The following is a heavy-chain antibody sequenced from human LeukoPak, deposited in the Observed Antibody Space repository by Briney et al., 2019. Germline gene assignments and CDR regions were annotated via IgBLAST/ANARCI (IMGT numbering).Heavy chain of an antibody. Sequence: ASVKVSCKASGYTFTSYGISWVRQAPGQGLEWMGWISAYNGNTNYAQKLQGRVTMTTDTSTSTAYMELRSLRSDDTAVYYCARGWGDIVVVPAALRRYYFDYWGQGTLVTVSS. CDR3: ARGWGDIVVVPAALRRYYFDY. V-gene: IGHV1-18*01. CDR2: ISAYNGNT. CDR1: GYTFTSYG. D-gene: IGHD2-2*01. J-gene: IGHJ4*02.